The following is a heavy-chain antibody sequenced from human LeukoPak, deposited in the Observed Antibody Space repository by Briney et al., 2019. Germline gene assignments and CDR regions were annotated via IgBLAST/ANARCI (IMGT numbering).Heavy chain of an antibody. V-gene: IGHV1-69*13. CDR3: ARAEEASDAFDI. Sequence: GASVNVSCTASGGTFSSYAISWVRQAPGQGLEWMGGIIPIFGTANYAQKFQGRVTITADESTSTAYMELSSLRSEDTAVYYCARAEEASDAFDIWGQGTMVTVSS. CDR1: GGTFSSYA. J-gene: IGHJ3*02. CDR2: IIPIFGTA.